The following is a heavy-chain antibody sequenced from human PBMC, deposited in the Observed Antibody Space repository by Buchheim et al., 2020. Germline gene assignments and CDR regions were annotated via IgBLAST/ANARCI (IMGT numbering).Heavy chain of an antibody. Sequence: EVQLLESGGGLVQPGGSLRLSCAASGFTFSSYAMSWVRQAPGKGLEWVSAISGSGGSTYYADSVKGRFTLSRDHSQNTLSLQMNSLRAEDTAVYYCANAEGVVAASGQEYWGQGT. CDR1: GFTFSSYA. D-gene: IGHD2-15*01. J-gene: IGHJ4*02. CDR2: ISGSGGST. V-gene: IGHV3-23*01. CDR3: ANAEGVVAASGQEY.